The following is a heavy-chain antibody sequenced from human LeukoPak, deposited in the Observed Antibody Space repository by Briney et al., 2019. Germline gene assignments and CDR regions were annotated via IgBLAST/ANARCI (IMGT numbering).Heavy chain of an antibody. J-gene: IGHJ4*02. Sequence: SQTLSLTCTVSGRSISSGDYYSSWIRQPPGKGLEWIGYIYYSGSTYYNPSLKSRVTISVDTSKNQFSLKLSSVTAADTAVYYCARDYVWGSYRSTDFDYWGQGTLVTVSS. CDR3: ARDYVWGSYRSTDFDY. CDR1: GRSISSGDYY. D-gene: IGHD3-16*02. V-gene: IGHV4-30-4*08. CDR2: IYYSGST.